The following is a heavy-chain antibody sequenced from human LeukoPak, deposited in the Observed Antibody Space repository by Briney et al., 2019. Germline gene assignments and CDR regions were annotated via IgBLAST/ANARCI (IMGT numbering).Heavy chain of an antibody. CDR3: ARVYCSGGSCEGGYFDY. J-gene: IGHJ4*02. D-gene: IGHD2-15*01. CDR2: IYHSGST. V-gene: IGHV4-30-2*01. CDR1: GGSISSGGYS. Sequence: PSETLSLTCAVSGGSISSGGYSWSWIRQPPGKGLEWIGYIYHSGSTYYNPSLKSRVTISVDTSKNQFSLKLSSVTAADTAVYYCARVYCSGGSCEGGYFDYWGQGTLVTVSS.